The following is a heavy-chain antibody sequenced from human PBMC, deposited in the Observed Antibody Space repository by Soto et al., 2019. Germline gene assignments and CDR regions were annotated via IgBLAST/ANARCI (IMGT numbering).Heavy chain of an antibody. Sequence: SETLSLTCAVSGGSISSSNWWSWVRQPPGKGLEWIGEIYHSGSTNYNPSLKSRVTISVDKSKNQFSLKLSSVTAADTAVYYCARDHFGAVAGTDYFDYWGQGTLVTVSS. CDR2: IYHSGST. V-gene: IGHV4-4*02. CDR3: ARDHFGAVAGTDYFDY. CDR1: GGSISSSNW. J-gene: IGHJ4*02. D-gene: IGHD6-19*01.